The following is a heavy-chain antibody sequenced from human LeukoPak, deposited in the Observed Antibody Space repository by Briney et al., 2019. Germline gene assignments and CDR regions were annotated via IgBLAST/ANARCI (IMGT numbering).Heavy chain of an antibody. J-gene: IGHJ4*02. CDR1: GGTFSSYA. CDR2: IIPIFGTA. Sequence: VASVKVSCKASGGTFSSYAISWVRQAPGQGLEWMGRIIPIFGTANYAQKFQGRVTITADESTSTAYMELSSLRSEDTAVYYCASECSSTSCYGPWFDYWGQGTLVTVSS. D-gene: IGHD2-2*01. V-gene: IGHV1-69*15. CDR3: ASECSSTSCYGPWFDY.